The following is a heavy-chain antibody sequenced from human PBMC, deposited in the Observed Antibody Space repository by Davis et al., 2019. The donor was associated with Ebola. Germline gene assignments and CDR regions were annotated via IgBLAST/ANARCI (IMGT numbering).Heavy chain of an antibody. V-gene: IGHV3-23*01. CDR1: GFTFSNYA. CDR3: AKGGGGYNSKYFDN. Sequence: PGGSLRLSCAASGFTFSNYAVSWVRQAPGKGLEWVSAINGDGGTTYYAASVKGRFTISRSNSKSMLYLQINNLRADDTAVYYCAKGGGGYNSKYFDNWGQGALVTVSS. CDR2: INGDGGTT. D-gene: IGHD5-24*01. J-gene: IGHJ4*02.